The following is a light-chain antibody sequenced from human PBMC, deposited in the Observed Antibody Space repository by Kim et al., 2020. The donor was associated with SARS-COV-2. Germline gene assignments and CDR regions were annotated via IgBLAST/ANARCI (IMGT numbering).Light chain of an antibody. J-gene: IGLJ1*01. CDR3: SSYTSSSTYV. CDR1: SSDVGGYNY. CDR2: DVS. Sequence: QSALTQPASVSGAPGQSITISCTGTSSDVGGYNYVSWYQQHPGKAPKLMIYDVSKRPSGVSNRFSGSKSGNTASLTISGLQAEAEADYYCSSYTSSSTYVFGTGTQLTVL. V-gene: IGLV2-14*01.